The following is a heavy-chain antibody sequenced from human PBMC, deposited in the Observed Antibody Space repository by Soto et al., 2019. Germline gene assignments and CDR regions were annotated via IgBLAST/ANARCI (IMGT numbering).Heavy chain of an antibody. Sequence: RASVKVSCTASGYTFSKYGISWVRRAPGQGLEWMGWISAFNGDTKSAQKFQGRVTMTTDTSTTTAYMELRSLRFDDTAVYFCARDRDNYDIKDYWGQGTQVTVSS. D-gene: IGHD3-9*01. J-gene: IGHJ4*02. V-gene: IGHV1-18*01. CDR2: ISAFNGDT. CDR3: ARDRDNYDIKDY. CDR1: GYTFSKYG.